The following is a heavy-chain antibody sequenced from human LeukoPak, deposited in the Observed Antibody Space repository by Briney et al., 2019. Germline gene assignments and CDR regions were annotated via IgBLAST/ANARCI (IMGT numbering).Heavy chain of an antibody. D-gene: IGHD3-10*01. CDR3: ARDQRWFGKPEGWFDP. CDR1: GYTFTGYY. CDR2: INPNSGGT. V-gene: IGHV1-2*02. Sequence: GASVKVSCKASGYTFTGYYMHWVRQAPGQGLEWMGWINPNSGGTNYAQKFQGRVTMTRDTSISTAYMELSRLRSDDTAVYYCARDQRWFGKPEGWFDPWGQGTLVTVSS. J-gene: IGHJ5*02.